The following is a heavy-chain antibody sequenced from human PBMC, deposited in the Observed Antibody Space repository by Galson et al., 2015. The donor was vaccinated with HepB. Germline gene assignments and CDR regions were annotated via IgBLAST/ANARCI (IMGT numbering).Heavy chain of an antibody. CDR3: AAAAE. CDR1: GFSFSSTW. J-gene: IGHJ4*02. D-gene: IGHD6-13*01. Sequence: SLRLSCAASGFSFSSTWMSWVRQAPGKGLEWVATINEAGTRRDYVDSVKGRFTISRDNTKDTLSLQMNSLRGDDTAVYYCAAAAEWGQGTLVTVTS. V-gene: IGHV3-7*03. CDR2: INEAGTRR.